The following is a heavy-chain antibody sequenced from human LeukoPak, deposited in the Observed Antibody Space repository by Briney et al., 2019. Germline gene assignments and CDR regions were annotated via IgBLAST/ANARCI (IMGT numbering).Heavy chain of an antibody. D-gene: IGHD3-22*01. V-gene: IGHV1-69*04. CDR1: GGTFSSYA. CDR3: ARDGTYYYDSSGYDPSWFDP. CDR2: IIPILGIA. J-gene: IGHJ5*02. Sequence: ASVKVSCKASGGTFSSYAISWVRQAPGQGLEWMGRIIPILGIANYAQKFQGRVTITADKSTSAAYMELSSLRSEDTAVYYCARDGTYYYDSSGYDPSWFDPWGQGTLVTVSS.